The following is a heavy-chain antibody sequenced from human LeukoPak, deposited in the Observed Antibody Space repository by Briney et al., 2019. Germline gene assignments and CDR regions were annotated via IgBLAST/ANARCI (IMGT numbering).Heavy chain of an antibody. J-gene: IGHJ4*02. CDR1: GFTFSSYA. CDR3: ATLVGGGIAARDDY. D-gene: IGHD6-6*01. V-gene: IGHV3-53*01. Sequence: GGSLRLSCAASGFTFSSYAMSWVRQAPGKGLEWVSVIYSGGSTYYADSVKGRFTISRDNSKNTLYLQMNSLRAEDTAVYYCATLVGGGIAARDDYWGQGTLVTVSS. CDR2: IYSGGST.